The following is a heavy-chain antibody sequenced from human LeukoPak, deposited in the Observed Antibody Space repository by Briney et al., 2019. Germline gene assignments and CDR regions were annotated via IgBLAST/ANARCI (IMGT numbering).Heavy chain of an antibody. CDR3: TTREYCSGGSCYYPFDY. J-gene: IGHJ4*02. CDR2: IKSKTDGGTT. Sequence: GGSLRLSCAASGFTFSNAWMSWVRQAPGKGLEWVGRIKSKTDGGTTDYAAPVKGRFTISRDDSKNTLYLQMNSLKTEDTAVYYSTTREYCSGGSCYYPFDYWGQGTLVTVSS. CDR1: GFTFSNAW. V-gene: IGHV3-15*01. D-gene: IGHD2-15*01.